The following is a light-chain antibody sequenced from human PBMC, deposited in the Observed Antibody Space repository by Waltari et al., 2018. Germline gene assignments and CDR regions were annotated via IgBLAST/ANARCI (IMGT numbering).Light chain of an antibody. CDR2: AFR. CDR3: QSYDSSLSAV. Sequence: QSVLTQPPSVSGAPGHSVTISCTGSRSNIGAGYDVHWYQQLPGAAPKLLIYAFRHRPSGVPDRFYGSKSGTSASLAINGLQAEDEAVYYCQSYDSSLSAVFGGGTKVTVL. CDR1: RSNIGAGYD. J-gene: IGLJ3*02. V-gene: IGLV1-40*01.